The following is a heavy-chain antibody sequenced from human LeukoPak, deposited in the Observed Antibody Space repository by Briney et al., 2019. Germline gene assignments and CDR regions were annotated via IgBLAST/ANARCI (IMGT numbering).Heavy chain of an antibody. J-gene: IGHJ4*02. Sequence: SETLSLTCTVSGGSISSSSYYWGWIRQPPGKGLEWIGSIYYSGSTYYSPSLKSRVTISVDTSKNQFSLKLSSVTAADTAVYYCARHLWQWPGGRDPYYFDYWGQGTLVTVSS. CDR3: ARHLWQWPGGRDPYYFDY. V-gene: IGHV4-39*01. D-gene: IGHD6-19*01. CDR2: IYYSGST. CDR1: GGSISSSSYY.